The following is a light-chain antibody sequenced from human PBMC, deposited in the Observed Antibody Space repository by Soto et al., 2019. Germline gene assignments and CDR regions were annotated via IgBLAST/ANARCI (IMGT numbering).Light chain of an antibody. CDR3: QQYNSYSRT. V-gene: IGKV1-5*03. J-gene: IGKJ1*01. CDR1: QSISSW. Sequence: DIQITQSPSTLYASVGDRVTITCRASQSISSWLAWYQQKPGKAPKLLIYKASSLESGVPSRFSGSGSGTEFTLTISSLQPDDFATYYCQQYNSYSRTFGQGTKVDSK. CDR2: KAS.